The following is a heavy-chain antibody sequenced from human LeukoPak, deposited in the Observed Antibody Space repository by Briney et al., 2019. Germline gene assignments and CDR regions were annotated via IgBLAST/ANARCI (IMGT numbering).Heavy chain of an antibody. CDR2: ISPGGGDT. CDR1: GFTFGDYH. J-gene: IGHJ4*02. V-gene: IGHV3-11*01. CDR3: AGGLDIAVAGPGGYFDY. D-gene: IGHD6-19*01. Sequence: GGSLRLSCAASGFTFGDYHMNWSRQAPGKGPGWVSYISPGGGDTYFADSVKGRFAISRDHARNSLYLQMNGLTAEHTAVYYCAGGLDIAVAGPGGYFDYWGQGTLVTVSS.